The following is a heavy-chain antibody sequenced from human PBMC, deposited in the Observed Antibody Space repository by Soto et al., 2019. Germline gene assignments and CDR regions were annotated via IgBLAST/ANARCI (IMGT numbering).Heavy chain of an antibody. CDR2: IYYSGST. D-gene: IGHD3-3*01. V-gene: IGHV4-30-4*01. Sequence: PSETLSLTCTFSGGSISSGDYYWSWIRQPPGKGLEWIGYIYYSGSTYYNPSLKSRVTISVDTSKNQFSLKLSSVTAADTAVYYCASSITIFGVVIIRPDAFDIWGQGTMVTVSS. J-gene: IGHJ3*02. CDR1: GGSISSGDYY. CDR3: ASSITIFGVVIIRPDAFDI.